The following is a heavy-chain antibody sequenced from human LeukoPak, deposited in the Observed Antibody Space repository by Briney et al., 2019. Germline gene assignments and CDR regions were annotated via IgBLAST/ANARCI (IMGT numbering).Heavy chain of an antibody. J-gene: IGHJ4*01. V-gene: IGHV3-7*01. CDR2: IKQDGSEK. CDR1: GFTLSPWW. D-gene: IGHD5-18*01. Sequence: PGGSLRLSCAASGFTLSPWWMTWVRQAPGKGLEWVANIKQDGSEKYYVDSVKGRFTISRDNAKNSLYLQMNSLRAEDTAVYYCARGDGYHIYWGHGTLVTVSS. CDR3: ARGDGYHIY.